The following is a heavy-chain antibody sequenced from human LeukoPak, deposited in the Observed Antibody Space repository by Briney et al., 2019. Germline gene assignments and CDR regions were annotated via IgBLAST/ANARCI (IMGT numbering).Heavy chain of an antibody. CDR1: GFTFSSYA. D-gene: IGHD3-22*01. CDR3: AKEGDSSGYFDY. J-gene: IGHJ4*02. Sequence: GGSLRLSCAASGFTFSSYAMDWVRQAPGKGLEWVSSVDGGGSGRTHYAESVKGRFTISRDNSKNMLYLQMNSLRAEDTAVYYCAKEGDSSGYFDYWGQGTLVTVSS. V-gene: IGHV3-23*01. CDR2: VDGGGSGRT.